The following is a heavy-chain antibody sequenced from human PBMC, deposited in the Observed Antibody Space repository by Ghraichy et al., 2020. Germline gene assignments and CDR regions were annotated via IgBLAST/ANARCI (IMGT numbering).Heavy chain of an antibody. Sequence: ETLSLTCAASGFTFSTYTMNWVRQAPGKGLEWVSSISKSSDYIYYRDSVKGRFTISRDNAENSLYLQMNGLRVEDTAVYYCARFLGFCNSVSCYDYYYGVDVWGQGTTVTVSS. V-gene: IGHV3-21*01. CDR3: ARFLGFCNSVSCYDYYYGVDV. D-gene: IGHD2-2*01. CDR1: GFTFSTYT. CDR2: ISKSSDYI. J-gene: IGHJ6*02.